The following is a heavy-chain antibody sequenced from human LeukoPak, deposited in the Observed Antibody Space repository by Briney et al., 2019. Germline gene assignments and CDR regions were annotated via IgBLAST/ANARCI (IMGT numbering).Heavy chain of an antibody. CDR2: MNPNSGNT. Sequence: ASVKVSCKASGYTFTSYDINWVRQATGQGLEWMGWMNPNSGNTGYAQKFQGRATMTRNTSISTAYMELSSLRSEDTAVYYCARTPRGGNSGNFDCWGQGTLVTVSS. J-gene: IGHJ4*02. V-gene: IGHV1-8*01. D-gene: IGHD4-23*01. CDR1: GYTFTSYD. CDR3: ARTPRGGNSGNFDC.